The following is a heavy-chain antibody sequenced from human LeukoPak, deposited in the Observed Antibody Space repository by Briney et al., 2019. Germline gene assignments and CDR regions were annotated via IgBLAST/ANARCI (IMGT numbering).Heavy chain of an antibody. CDR2: ISSSSSYI. CDR1: GFTFSSYS. Sequence: GGSLRLSCAASGFTFSSYSMHWLRQAPGKGLEWVSSISSSSSYIYYADSVKGRFTISRDNAKNSLYLQMNSLRAEDTAVYYCAKAGGGGQLVTEYLQHWGQGTLVTVSS. CDR3: AKAGGGGQLVTEYLQH. D-gene: IGHD6-6*01. V-gene: IGHV3-21*01. J-gene: IGHJ1*01.